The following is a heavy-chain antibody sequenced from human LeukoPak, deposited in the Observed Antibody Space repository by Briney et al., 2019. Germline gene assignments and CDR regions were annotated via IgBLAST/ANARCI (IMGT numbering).Heavy chain of an antibody. CDR1: GYTFTGYY. Sequence: ASVKVSCKASGYTFTGYYMHWVRQAPGQGLEWMGWINPNSGGTNYAQKFQGRVTMTTDTSTSTAYMELRSLRSDDTAVYYCARDRRVPHYFDYWGQGTLVTVSS. CDR2: INPNSGGT. V-gene: IGHV1-2*02. CDR3: ARDRRVPHYFDY. J-gene: IGHJ4*02.